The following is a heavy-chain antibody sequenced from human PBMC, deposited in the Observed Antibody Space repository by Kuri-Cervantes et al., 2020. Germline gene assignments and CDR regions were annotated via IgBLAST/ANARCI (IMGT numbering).Heavy chain of an antibody. J-gene: IGHJ4*02. V-gene: IGHV1-3*01. CDR3: ARGYSYGYLVDY. CDR2: INAGNGNT. CDR1: GGTFSSYA. Sequence: ASVKVSCKASGGTFSSYAMHWVRQAPGQRLEWMGWINAGNGNTKYSQKFQGRVTITRDTSASTAYMELSSLRSEDTAVYYCARGYSYGYLVDYWGQGTLVTVSS. D-gene: IGHD5-18*01.